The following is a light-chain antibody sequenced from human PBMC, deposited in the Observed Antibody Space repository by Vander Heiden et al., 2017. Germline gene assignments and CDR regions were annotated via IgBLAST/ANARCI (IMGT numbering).Light chain of an antibody. Sequence: QSVLTQPPSVSAPPGQKGTITCSGSSSNSGSTYVSWYQQLPGTAPKLLIYDNNKRPSGIPDRFSSSKSSTSATLGITGVQTGDEADYYCGTWDTSLSVVVFGGGTKLTVL. V-gene: IGLV1-51*01. CDR3: GTWDTSLSVVV. CDR1: SSNSGSTY. J-gene: IGLJ2*01. CDR2: DNN.